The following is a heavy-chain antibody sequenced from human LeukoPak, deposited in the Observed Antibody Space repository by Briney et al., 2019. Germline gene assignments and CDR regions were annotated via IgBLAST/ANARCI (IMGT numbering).Heavy chain of an antibody. Sequence: GGSLRLSCAASGFTFSSYSMNWVRQAPGKGLEWVANIKQDGSDKFYVDSVKGRFTISRDNAQNSLYLQMNSLRAEDTAVYYCARLQFYEAAGYFRHFDLWGRGTLVTVSS. V-gene: IGHV3-7*01. CDR3: ARLQFYEAAGYFRHFDL. J-gene: IGHJ2*01. CDR1: GFTFSSYS. CDR2: IKQDGSDK. D-gene: IGHD3-9*01.